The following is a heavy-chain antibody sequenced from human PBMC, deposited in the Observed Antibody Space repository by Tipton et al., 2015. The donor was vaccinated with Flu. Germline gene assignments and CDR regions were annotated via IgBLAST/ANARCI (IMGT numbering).Heavy chain of an antibody. V-gene: IGHV3-23*01. CDR2: FSASGRTT. J-gene: IGHJ4*02. D-gene: IGHD6-19*01. CDR3: AKDGWDTSGWYPFDY. CDR1: GFTFSRYG. Sequence: AVSGFTFSRYGISWVRQAPGKGLEWVSGFSASGRTTYFADSVKGRFTISRDNSKNALYLAINSLRTEDTAVYYCAKDGWDTSGWYPFDYWGQGTLVTVSS.